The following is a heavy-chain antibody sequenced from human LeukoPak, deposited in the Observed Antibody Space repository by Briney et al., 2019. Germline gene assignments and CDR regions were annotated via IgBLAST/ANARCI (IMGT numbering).Heavy chain of an antibody. J-gene: IGHJ5*02. Sequence: PGVSLRLSCAVSVFTFSSCSMNWVPQSPGEGVVGLWYSSSKSKYIHQEDSVKGRFTLSRDNAKNSLYLQMNRLRAEDTAVYYCARVISVDTASGFDPWGQGTLVSVSS. CDR1: VFTFSSCS. CDR2: SSSKSKYI. D-gene: IGHD5-18*01. V-gene: IGHV3-21*01. CDR3: ARVISVDTASGFDP.